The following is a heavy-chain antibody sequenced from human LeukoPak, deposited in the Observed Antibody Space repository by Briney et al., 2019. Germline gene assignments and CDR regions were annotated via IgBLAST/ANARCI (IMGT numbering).Heavy chain of an antibody. J-gene: IGHJ6*02. CDR2: VYSNGNT. CDR1: GFIVSSKY. V-gene: IGHV3-53*01. Sequence: PGGSLRLSCAASGFIVSSKYMSWVRQAPGKGLEWVSGVYSNGNTYYADPVKGRFTISRDNSKSTLYLQMNSMRAEDTAVYYCGSSTFHYYYHGMDVWGQGATVTVSS. D-gene: IGHD2/OR15-2a*01. CDR3: GSSTFHYYYHGMDV.